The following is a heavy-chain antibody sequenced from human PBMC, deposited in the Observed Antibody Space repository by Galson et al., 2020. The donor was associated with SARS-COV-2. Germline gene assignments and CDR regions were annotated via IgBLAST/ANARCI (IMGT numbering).Heavy chain of an antibody. CDR3: AKDRGNDYGDQLDF. CDR2: ISGGGGST. D-gene: IGHD4-17*01. J-gene: IGHJ4*02. Sequence: GGSLRLSCAASGFTFSRFAMAWVRQAPGKGLEWVSGISGGGGSTYYADSVKGRFTISRDISQNTVYLQMSSLRDEDTAVYYCAKDRGNDYGDQLDFWGQGTQVTVSS. V-gene: IGHV3-23*01. CDR1: GFTFSRFA.